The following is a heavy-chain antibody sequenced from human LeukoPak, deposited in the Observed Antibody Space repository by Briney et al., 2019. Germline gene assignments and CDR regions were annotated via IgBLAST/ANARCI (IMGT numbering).Heavy chain of an antibody. J-gene: IGHJ4*02. CDR2: TSYGGSNK. Sequence: PGGSLRLSCAASGFTFSNYAMHWVRQAPGKGLEWVAVTSYGGSNKYHADFVKGRFTISRDNSKNTLYLQMNSLRAEDTAIYYCARDAYAVADYWGQGTLVTVSS. V-gene: IGHV3-30-3*01. CDR1: GFTFSNYA. CDR3: ARDAYAVADY. D-gene: IGHD4-17*01.